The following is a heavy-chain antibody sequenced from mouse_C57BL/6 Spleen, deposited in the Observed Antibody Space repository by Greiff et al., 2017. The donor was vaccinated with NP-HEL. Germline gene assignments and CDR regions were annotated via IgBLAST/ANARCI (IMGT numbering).Heavy chain of an antibody. V-gene: IGHV1-7*01. J-gene: IGHJ3*01. CDR3: ASPSHPWFAY. CDR1: GYTFTSYW. Sequence: QVTLKVSGAELAKPGASVKLSCKASGYTFTSYWMHWVKQRPGQGLEWIGYINPSSGYTKYDQKFKDKATLTADKSSSTAYMQLSSLTYEDSAVYYCASPSHPWFAYWGQGTLVTVSA. CDR2: INPSSGYT.